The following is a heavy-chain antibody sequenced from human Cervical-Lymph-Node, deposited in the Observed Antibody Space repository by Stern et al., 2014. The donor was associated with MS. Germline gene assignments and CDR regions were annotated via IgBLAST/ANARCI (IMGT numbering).Heavy chain of an antibody. D-gene: IGHD5-24*01. CDR3: ASRDGK. V-gene: IGHV4-31*03. J-gene: IGHJ4*02. CDR1: GGSISSGGYY. CDR2: IYHTGDS. Sequence: QVQLQESGPGLVKPAQTLSLTCNVSGGSISSGGYYWSWIRQRPGEGLEWIGYIYHTGDSYYNPSLKSRISISGDTSKNQVSLNLTSVTVADTGVYYCASRDGKWGQGTLVTVSS.